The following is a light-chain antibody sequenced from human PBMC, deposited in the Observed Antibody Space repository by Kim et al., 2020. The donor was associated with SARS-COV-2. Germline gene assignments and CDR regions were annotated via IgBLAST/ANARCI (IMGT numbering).Light chain of an antibody. CDR1: QSLRAN. Sequence: DIVLTQSPGTLSLSPGERATLSCRASQSLRANLAWYQQKPGQAPRLLMYDTSTRATGIPDRFSGSGSGTDFTLTISSLQPDDFATYYCQQYSGYPYTFGQGTKLEI. J-gene: IGKJ2*01. CDR3: QQYSGYPYT. V-gene: IGKV3-11*01. CDR2: DTS.